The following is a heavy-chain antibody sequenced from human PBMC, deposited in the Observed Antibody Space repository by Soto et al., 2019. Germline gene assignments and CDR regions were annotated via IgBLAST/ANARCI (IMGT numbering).Heavy chain of an antibody. J-gene: IGHJ4*02. CDR2: INPNSGGT. V-gene: IGHV1-2*02. CDR3: AREHYSYVWVTKVN. Sequence: QVQLVQSGAEVKKPGASVKVSCKASGYTFTGYYMHWVRQAPGQGLEWMGWINPNSGGTNYAQKFQGRVTRTRETPISKANMELSRLRSDDTAVYYWAREHYSYVWVTKVNGGQGTLVTASP. CDR1: GYTFTGYY. D-gene: IGHD3-10*02.